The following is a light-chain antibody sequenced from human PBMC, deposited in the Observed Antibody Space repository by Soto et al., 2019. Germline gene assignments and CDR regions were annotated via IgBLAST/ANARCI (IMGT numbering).Light chain of an antibody. CDR1: QSVSSSY. Sequence: EIVLTQSPGTLSLPPGERATLSCRASQSVSSSYLGWYQQKPGQAPRLLIYGASNRATGIPDRFSGSGSGTDFTLTISRLEPEDFAVYYCQQYGSSPLYTFGQGTKLEIK. CDR2: GAS. J-gene: IGKJ2*01. V-gene: IGKV3-20*01. CDR3: QQYGSSPLYT.